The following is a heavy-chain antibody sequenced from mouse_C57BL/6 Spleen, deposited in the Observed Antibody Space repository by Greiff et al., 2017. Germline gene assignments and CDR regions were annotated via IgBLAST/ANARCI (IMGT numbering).Heavy chain of an antibody. D-gene: IGHD1-1*01. Sequence: QVQLKQSGAELVMPGASVKLSCKASGYTFTSYWMHWVKQRPGQGLEWIGEIDPSDSYTNYNQKFKGKSTLTVDKSSSTAYMQLSSLTSEDSAVYYWARAPRSCGSSPWFADWGQGTLVTVSA. V-gene: IGHV1-69*01. CDR3: ARAPRSCGSSPWFAD. CDR2: IDPSDSYT. J-gene: IGHJ3*01. CDR1: GYTFTSYW.